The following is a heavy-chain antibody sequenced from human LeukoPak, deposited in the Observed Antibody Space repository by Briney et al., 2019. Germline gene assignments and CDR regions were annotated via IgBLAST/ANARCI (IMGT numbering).Heavy chain of an antibody. Sequence: ASAKVSCKASGYTFTSYGISWVRQAPGPGLGWMGWIGGYNGNTHYAQKLQGRVTMTTDTSTSTAYMELRSLRSDDTAVYYCARGPYCSGGTCYSQYFDYWGQGTLVTVSS. D-gene: IGHD2-15*01. CDR2: IGGYNGNT. CDR3: ARGPYCSGGTCYSQYFDY. CDR1: GYTFTSYG. V-gene: IGHV1-18*01. J-gene: IGHJ4*02.